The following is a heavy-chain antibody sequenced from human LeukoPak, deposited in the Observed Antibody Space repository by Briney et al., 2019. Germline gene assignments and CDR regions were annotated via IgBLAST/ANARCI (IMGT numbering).Heavy chain of an antibody. J-gene: IGHJ6*02. CDR2: ISYDGSNK. Sequence: GGSLRLSCAASGXTFSTYGMHWVRQAPGKGLEWVAVISYDGSNKYYADSVKGRFTISRDNSKNTLYLQMNSLRAEDTAVYYCAKVSRYCSSTSCWTNYYYYGMDVWGQGTTVTVSS. V-gene: IGHV3-30*18. D-gene: IGHD2-2*01. CDR1: GXTFSTYG. CDR3: AKVSRYCSSTSCWTNYYYYGMDV.